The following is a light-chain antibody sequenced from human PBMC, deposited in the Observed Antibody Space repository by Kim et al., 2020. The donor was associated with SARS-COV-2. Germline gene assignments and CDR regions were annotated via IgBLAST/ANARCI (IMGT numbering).Light chain of an antibody. CDR2: SDN. Sequence: QSVLTQPPSASGTPGQRVTISCSGSSSNIGTNTVNWSQQLPGTAPKLLIYSDNQRPSGVPDRFSGSKSGTSASLAISGLQSEDEADYYCAVWDDSLDGGVFGGGTQLTVL. J-gene: IGLJ3*02. CDR1: SSNIGTNT. CDR3: AVWDDSLDGGV. V-gene: IGLV1-44*01.